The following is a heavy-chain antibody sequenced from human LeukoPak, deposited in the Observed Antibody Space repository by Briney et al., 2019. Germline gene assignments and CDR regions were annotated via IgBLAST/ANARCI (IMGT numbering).Heavy chain of an antibody. CDR1: GFTFSTYN. V-gene: IGHV3-21*01. Sequence: GGSLRLSCAASGFTFSTYNMNWVRQAPGKGLEWVSSISSSSSYIYYADSVKGRFTISRDNAKNSLYLQMNSLRAEDTAVYYCARGQGYYPPYFDYWGQGTLVTVTS. CDR2: ISSSSSYI. J-gene: IGHJ4*02. D-gene: IGHD3-10*01. CDR3: ARGQGYYPPYFDY.